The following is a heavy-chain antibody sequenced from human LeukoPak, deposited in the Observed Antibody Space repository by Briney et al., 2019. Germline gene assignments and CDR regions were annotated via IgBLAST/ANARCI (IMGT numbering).Heavy chain of an antibody. CDR3: ARGSPHHRLLAGTTGLALFDY. V-gene: IGHV4-59*12. J-gene: IGHJ4*02. CDR2: IDHSGSA. D-gene: IGHD4-17*01. Sequence: SETLSLTCTVSGGSISTFYWSWVRQPPGKGLEYIGYIDHSGSANYNPSLKSRVTISVDTSKNQFSLKLSSVTAADTAVYYCARGSPHHRLLAGTTGLALFDYWGQGTLVTVSS. CDR1: GGSISTFY.